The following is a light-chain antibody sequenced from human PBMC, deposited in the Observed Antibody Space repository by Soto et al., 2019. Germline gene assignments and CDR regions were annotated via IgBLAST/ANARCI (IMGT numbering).Light chain of an antibody. CDR1: SDSIASNY. Sequence: NFMLTQPHSVSESPGKTVTISCTRSSDSIASNYVQWYQQRPGSSPTTVIYEDNQRPSGVPDRFSGSIDSSSNSASLTISGLTTEDEADYYCQSYDSDNQVFGGGTKLTVL. CDR2: EDN. CDR3: QSYDSDNQV. V-gene: IGLV6-57*01. J-gene: IGLJ3*02.